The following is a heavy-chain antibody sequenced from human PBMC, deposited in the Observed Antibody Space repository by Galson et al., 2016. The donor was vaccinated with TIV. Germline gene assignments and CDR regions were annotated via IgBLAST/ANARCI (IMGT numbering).Heavy chain of an antibody. Sequence: SVKVSCNASGGSFSNYYINWVRQAPGQGPEWMGGIVPIYRSPKYARRFQGRVTITADESTSTVFVELTSLTSDDTATYYCARPSDSSWYFDLWGRGTQVIVSS. V-gene: IGHV1-69*13. D-gene: IGHD6-13*01. CDR1: GGSFSNYY. CDR2: IVPIYRSP. CDR3: ARPSDSSWYFDL. J-gene: IGHJ2*01.